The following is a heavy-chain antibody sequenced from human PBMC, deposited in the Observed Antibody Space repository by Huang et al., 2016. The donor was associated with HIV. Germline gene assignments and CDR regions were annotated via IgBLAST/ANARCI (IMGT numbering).Heavy chain of an antibody. V-gene: IGHV1-2*02. D-gene: IGHD2-15*01. CDR2: INPNSGGT. CDR1: GDIFTDYY. CDR3: ARDNRVVSPLDY. Sequence: QVQLVQSGAEVKKPGASVKVSCKASGDIFTDYYIHWMRQAPGQGLEWLGWINPNSGGTNYAQKFQGRGTMTRDTSISTVYMEVSGLTSDDTAIYYCARDNRVVSPLDYWGQGTLVIVSS. J-gene: IGHJ4*02.